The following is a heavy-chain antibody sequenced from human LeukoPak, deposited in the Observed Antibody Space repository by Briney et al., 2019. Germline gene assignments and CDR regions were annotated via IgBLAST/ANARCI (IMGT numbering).Heavy chain of an antibody. J-gene: IGHJ6*02. CDR3: ARDFFDWLLSYYFYTVDV. V-gene: IGHV3-30*03. CDR2: LSNDGGSK. Sequence: GGSLRLSCAASGFTFSSYGMHWVRQAPGKGLEWVAVLSNDGGSKYYADSVKGRFAISRDNSKNTLYLQMNSLRAEDTAVYYCARDFFDWLLSYYFYTVDVWGQGTTVTVSS. CDR1: GFTFSSYG. D-gene: IGHD3-9*01.